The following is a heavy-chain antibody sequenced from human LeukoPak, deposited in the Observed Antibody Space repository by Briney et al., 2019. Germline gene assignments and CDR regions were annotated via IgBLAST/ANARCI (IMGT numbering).Heavy chain of an antibody. CDR2: IDWDDDK. CDR3: ARFTTTMVRGVIRYYFDY. J-gene: IGHJ4*02. Sequence: SGPALLQPTPTLTLTFTFSGFSLSTSGMGVSWIRQPPVKALEWLSRIDWDDDKYYSTSLKTRLTISKDTSKNQVVLTMTNMDPVDTATYYCARFTTTMVRGVIRYYFDYWGQGTLVTVSS. V-gene: IGHV2-70*11. CDR1: GFSLSTSGMG. D-gene: IGHD3-10*01.